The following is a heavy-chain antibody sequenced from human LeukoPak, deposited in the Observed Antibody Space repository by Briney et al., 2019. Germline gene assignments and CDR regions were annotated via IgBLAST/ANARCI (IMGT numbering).Heavy chain of an antibody. V-gene: IGHV1-8*01. CDR2: MNTNNGNT. Sequence: GASVKVSCKASGYTFTNHDINWLRQATGQGPEWMGWMNTNNGNTGYAQKFQGRVTMTRDTSINTAYMELSSLRSDDTAVYYCAALMGADVVVVLTEGAFDIWGQGTMVTVSS. D-gene: IGHD2-15*01. CDR3: AALMGADVVVVLTEGAFDI. CDR1: GYTFTNHD. J-gene: IGHJ3*02.